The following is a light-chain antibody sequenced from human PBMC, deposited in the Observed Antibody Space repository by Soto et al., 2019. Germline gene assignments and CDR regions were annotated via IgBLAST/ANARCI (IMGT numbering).Light chain of an antibody. J-gene: IGKJ3*01. CDR3: QQFNSFPLT. CDR2: DVS. Sequence: AIQLTQSPSSLSASVGDRVTITCRASQGISSTLAWYQQKPGKAPKVLIYDVSSLESGVPSRFSGSGSGAEFTLTISSLQPEDFATYYCQQFNSFPLTFGPGTTVDIK. CDR1: QGISST. V-gene: IGKV1-13*02.